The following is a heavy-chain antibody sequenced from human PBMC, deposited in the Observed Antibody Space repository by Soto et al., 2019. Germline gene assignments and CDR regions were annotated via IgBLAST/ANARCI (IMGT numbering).Heavy chain of an antibody. D-gene: IGHD2-15*01. CDR2: IVVGSGDT. Sequence: SVKVSCKASGFTFTSSAVQWVLQARGQRLEWIGWIVVGSGDTNSAQKFQESVAITRDMSTSTAYMELSSLRSEDPAVYYCAAGLEEIVVVSCAIVKSYHYYYDMDVWGQGTTVTVSS. J-gene: IGHJ6*02. V-gene: IGHV1-58*01. CDR1: GFTFTSSA. CDR3: AAGLEEIVVVSCAIVKSYHYYYDMDV.